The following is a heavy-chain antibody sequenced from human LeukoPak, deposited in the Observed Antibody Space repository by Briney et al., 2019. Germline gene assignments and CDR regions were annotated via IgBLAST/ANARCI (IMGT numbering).Heavy chain of an antibody. J-gene: IGHJ4*02. V-gene: IGHV3-48*03. CDR1: GFTFSSYE. CDR3: AKLVNSGSYRTVDY. CDR2: ISTSGSTK. Sequence: GGSLRLSCAASGFTFSSYEMNWVRQAPGQGLEWVSYISTSGSTKYYADSVKGRFTISRDNAKDSLYLQMNSLRAEDTAVYYCAKLVNSGSYRTVDYWGQGTLVTVSS. D-gene: IGHD1-26*01.